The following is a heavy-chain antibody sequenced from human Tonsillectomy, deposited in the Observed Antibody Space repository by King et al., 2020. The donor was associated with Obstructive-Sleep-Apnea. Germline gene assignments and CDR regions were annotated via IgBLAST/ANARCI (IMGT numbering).Heavy chain of an antibody. CDR2: IYPGDSDA. D-gene: IGHD3-10*01. CDR1: GFSFTTYW. V-gene: IGHV5-51*01. Sequence: EVQLVESGAEVKKPGESLKISCKASGFSFTTYWIGWVRQMPGRGLEWMAIIYPGDSDARYSPSFQGQVAISVDNSITTAYLQWRSLKASDTATYYCARRRLLFGESFDYWGQGTLVTVSS. J-gene: IGHJ4*02. CDR3: ARRRLLFGESFDY.